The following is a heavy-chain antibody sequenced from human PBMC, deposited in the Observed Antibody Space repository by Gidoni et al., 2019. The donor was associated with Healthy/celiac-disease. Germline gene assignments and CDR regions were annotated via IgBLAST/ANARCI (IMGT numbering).Heavy chain of an antibody. V-gene: IGHV3-11*01. CDR2: ISSSGSTI. Sequence: QVQLVESGGGLVKPGGSLRLSCAASGFTFSDYYMSWIRQAPGKGLEWVSYISSSGSTIYYADSVKGRFTISRDNAKNSLYLQMNSLRAEDTAVYYCARDIEYSSSSPKIGPYYYGMDVWGQGTTVTVSS. J-gene: IGHJ6*02. CDR3: ARDIEYSSSSPKIGPYYYGMDV. CDR1: GFTFSDYY. D-gene: IGHD6-6*01.